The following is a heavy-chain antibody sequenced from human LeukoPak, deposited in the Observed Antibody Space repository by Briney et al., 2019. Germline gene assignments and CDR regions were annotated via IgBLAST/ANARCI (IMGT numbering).Heavy chain of an antibody. Sequence: PSETLSLTCTVPGGSISSYYWSWIRQLAGKGLEWIGRIYTSGSTNYNPSLKSRVTMSVDTSKNQFSLKLSSVTAADTAVYYCVITIFGVVPSYFDYWGQGTVVTVSS. J-gene: IGHJ4*02. D-gene: IGHD3-3*01. V-gene: IGHV4-4*07. CDR2: IYTSGST. CDR1: GGSISSYY. CDR3: VITIFGVVPSYFDY.